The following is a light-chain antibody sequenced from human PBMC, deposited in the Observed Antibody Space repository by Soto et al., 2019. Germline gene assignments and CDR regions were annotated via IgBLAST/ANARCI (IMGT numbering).Light chain of an antibody. V-gene: IGKV3-11*01. Sequence: EIVLTQSPATLSLSPGERATLSCRASQSVSSYLAWYQQKPGQAPRLLIYDASNRATGIPARFSGSGSGTDFTLTISSLEPEDFAVYYWQQRETFGQGTKLEIK. CDR2: DAS. CDR3: QQRET. CDR1: QSVSSY. J-gene: IGKJ2*01.